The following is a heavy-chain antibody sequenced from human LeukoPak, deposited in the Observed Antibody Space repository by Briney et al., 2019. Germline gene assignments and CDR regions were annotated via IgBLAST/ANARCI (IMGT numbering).Heavy chain of an antibody. CDR3: ARVPIDWNGRGDY. D-gene: IGHD1-1*01. V-gene: IGHV3-48*03. J-gene: IGHJ4*02. CDR2: ISSSGSTI. Sequence: PGGSLRLSCAASGFTFSSYEMNWVRQAPGKGLEWVSYISSSGSTIYYADSVKGRFTISRDNAKNSLYLQMSSLRAEDTAVYYCARVPIDWNGRGDYWGQGTLVTVSS. CDR1: GFTFSSYE.